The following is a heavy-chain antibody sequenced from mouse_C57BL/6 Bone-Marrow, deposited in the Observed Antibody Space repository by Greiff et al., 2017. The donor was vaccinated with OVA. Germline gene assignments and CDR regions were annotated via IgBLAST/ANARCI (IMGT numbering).Heavy chain of an antibody. CDR3: ARQRYCGSSFGYFDV. D-gene: IGHD1-1*01. CDR1: GFTFSDYG. Sequence: EVKLVESGGGLVQPGGSLKLSCAASGFTFSDYGMAWVRQAPRKGPEWVAFISNLAYSIYYAATVTGRFTISRENAKSTLCLEMSSLGSEETAMYYCARQRYCGSSFGYFDVWGTGTTVTVSA. CDR2: ISNLAYSI. V-gene: IGHV5-15*01. J-gene: IGHJ1*03.